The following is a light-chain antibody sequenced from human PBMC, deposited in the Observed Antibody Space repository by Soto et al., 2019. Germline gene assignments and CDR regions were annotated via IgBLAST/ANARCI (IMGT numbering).Light chain of an antibody. CDR1: QSVRSH. J-gene: IGKJ4*01. V-gene: IGKV3D-15*01. CDR2: SAS. CDR3: QHNSHWPFIT. Sequence: EIVMTHSPATLSVSPCDSATLSFSASQSVRSHLVWYQQRPGQPPRLLMYSASTRATGIPDRFSGSGSGTEFTLTISSLQSEDVGIYYCQHNSHWPFITFGGGTKVDI.